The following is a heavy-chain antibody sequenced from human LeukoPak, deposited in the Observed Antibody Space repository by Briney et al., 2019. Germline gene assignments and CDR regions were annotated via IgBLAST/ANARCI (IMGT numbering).Heavy chain of an antibody. D-gene: IGHD5-18*01. J-gene: IGHJ4*02. CDR1: GFTFSSYA. V-gene: IGHV3-23*01. Sequence: PGGSLRLSCAASGFTFSSYAMSWVRQAPGKGLEWVSAISGSGGSTYYADSVKGRFTISRDNSKNTLYLQMNSLRAEDTAVCYCAKDRIPYKYYFDYWGQGTLVTVSS. CDR2: ISGSGGST. CDR3: AKDRIPYKYYFDY.